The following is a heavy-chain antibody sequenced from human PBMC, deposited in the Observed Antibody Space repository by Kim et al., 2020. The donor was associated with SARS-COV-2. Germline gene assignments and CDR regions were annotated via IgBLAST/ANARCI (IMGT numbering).Heavy chain of an antibody. Sequence: DSVKGRFTISRENAKNSLYLQMNSLRAEDTAVYYCARDLDFWSGYYGFDYWGQGTLVTVSS. D-gene: IGHD3-3*01. V-gene: IGHV3-48*03. J-gene: IGHJ4*02. CDR3: ARDLDFWSGYYGFDY.